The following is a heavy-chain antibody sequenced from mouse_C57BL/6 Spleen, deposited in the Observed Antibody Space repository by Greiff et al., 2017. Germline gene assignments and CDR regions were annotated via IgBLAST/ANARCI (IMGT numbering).Heavy chain of an antibody. D-gene: IGHD2-3*01. V-gene: IGHV1-55*01. Sequence: QVQLQQPGAELVKPGASVKMSCKASGYTFTCYWITWVKQRPGQGLEWIGDIYPGSGSTNYNEKFKSKATLTVDTSSSTAYMQLSSLTSEDSAVYYCAREDDGYPWFAYWGQGTLVTVSA. CDR3: AREDDGYPWFAY. J-gene: IGHJ3*01. CDR1: GYTFTCYW. CDR2: IYPGSGST.